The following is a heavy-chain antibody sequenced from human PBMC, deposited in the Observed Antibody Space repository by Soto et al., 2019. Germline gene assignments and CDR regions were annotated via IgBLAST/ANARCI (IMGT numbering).Heavy chain of an antibody. D-gene: IGHD3-3*01. V-gene: IGHV3-30*18. J-gene: IGHJ6*03. CDR2: ISYDGSNN. CDR3: AKEYYDFWSGYYTESYYYYYMDV. Sequence: QVQLVESGGGVVRPGRPSGPPCEASGFTFITYGSHWARQAPAKGRGGVAVISYDGSNNYYPDSVKGRFTISRDNSKNTLYLQMNSLRAEDTAVYYCAKEYYDFWSGYYTESYYYYYMDVWGKGTTVTVSS. CDR1: GFTFITYG.